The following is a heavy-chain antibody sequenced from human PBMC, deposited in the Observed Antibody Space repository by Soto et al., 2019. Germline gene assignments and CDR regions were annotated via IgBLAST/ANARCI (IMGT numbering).Heavy chain of an antibody. CDR3: ARLRIATNNYQWFDS. CDR2: IYVTGAV. D-gene: IGHD2-21*01. V-gene: IGHV4-31*03. CDR1: GAALNSGNYY. J-gene: IGHJ5*01. Sequence: QVRLQESGPGLVKPSETLSLTCSVSGAALNSGNYYWSWIRQVPWKALEWIGHIYVTGAVDYNPSLRDRITIAQDTAERQFSLNLRLVTAADTAVYYCARLRIATNNYQWFDSWGQGTLVTVSS.